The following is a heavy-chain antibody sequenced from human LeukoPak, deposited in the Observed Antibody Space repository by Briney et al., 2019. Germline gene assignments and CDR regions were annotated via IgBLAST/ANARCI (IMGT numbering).Heavy chain of an antibody. Sequence: PGGSLRLSWAASGFTVSYNYIYWVRQAPGKGLEWVSVIYSGGNTYYADSVKGRFTISRHNSRNTVYLQMNSLRAEDTAIYYCARGGAITVVRGIIYGLDVWGQGTTVTVSS. V-gene: IGHV3-53*04. CDR1: GFTVSYNY. D-gene: IGHD3-10*01. CDR3: ARGGAITVVRGIIYGLDV. CDR2: IYSGGNT. J-gene: IGHJ6*02.